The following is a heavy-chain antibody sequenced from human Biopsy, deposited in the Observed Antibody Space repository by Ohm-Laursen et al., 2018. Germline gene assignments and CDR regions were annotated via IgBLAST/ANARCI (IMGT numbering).Heavy chain of an antibody. J-gene: IGHJ5*02. CDR3: ARGYSRRVSIFEASIYWFDT. D-gene: IGHD6-6*01. Sequence: ASVTASCKASGYRFSTYDVNWVRQARGQGLEWMGWMIPSSGKTGYAQRFQGRVTLTMNTSISTVYMELSGLRSEDTAVYFCARGYSRRVSIFEASIYWFDTWGQGTLVTVSS. V-gene: IGHV1-8*01. CDR1: GYRFSTYD. CDR2: MIPSSGKT.